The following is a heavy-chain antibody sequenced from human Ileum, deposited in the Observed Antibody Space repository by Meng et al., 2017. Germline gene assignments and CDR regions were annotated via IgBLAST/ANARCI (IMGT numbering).Heavy chain of an antibody. D-gene: IGHD3-3*01. CDR2: NSDTGDTI. CDR1: GFTFSYYV. CDR3: VRDGSILGTLSNLDAFDI. J-gene: IGHJ3*02. Sequence: GASLKISCAATGFTFSYYVLNWVRQAPGKRLERVSNNSDTGDTIYYADSVKGRFTISRDNAKSSVYLQMSSLGAEDTAVYYCVRDGSILGTLSNLDAFDIWGQGTMVTVSS. V-gene: IGHV3-48*03.